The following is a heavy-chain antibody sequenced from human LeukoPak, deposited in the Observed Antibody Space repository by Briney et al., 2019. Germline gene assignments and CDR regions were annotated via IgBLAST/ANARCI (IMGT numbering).Heavy chain of an antibody. J-gene: IGHJ4*02. Sequence: SETLSLTCTVSGGSISSSSYYWGWIRQPPGKGLEWIGSIYDSGSTYHNPSLKSRVTISVDTSKKQFSLKLTSVTAADTAVYYCARLPGDYYDSSGYFKGDYWGQGTLVTVSS. CDR2: IYDSGST. CDR1: GGSISSSSYY. V-gene: IGHV4-39*01. CDR3: ARLPGDYYDSSGYFKGDY. D-gene: IGHD3-22*01.